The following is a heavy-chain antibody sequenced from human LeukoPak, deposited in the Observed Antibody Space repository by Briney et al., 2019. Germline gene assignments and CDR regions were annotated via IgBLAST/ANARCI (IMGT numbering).Heavy chain of an antibody. D-gene: IGHD3-22*01. CDR3: ARFCNYYDSSGYYYGFDP. V-gene: IGHV3-23*01. CDR2: ISASGGST. CDR1: GFTFSSYA. Sequence: GGSLRLSCAASGFTFSSYAMSWVRQAPGMGLEWVSAISASGGSTYYADSVKGRFTISRDSSKRTLYLQMNTLRAEDTAVYYCARFCNYYDSSGYYYGFDPWGQGTLVTVSS. J-gene: IGHJ5*02.